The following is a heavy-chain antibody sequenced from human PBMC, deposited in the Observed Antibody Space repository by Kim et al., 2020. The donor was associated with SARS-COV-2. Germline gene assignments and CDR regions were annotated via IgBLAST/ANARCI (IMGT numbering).Heavy chain of an antibody. CDR3: ARSQLDSSRWYRYMDV. D-gene: IGHD6-13*01. Sequence: SETLSLTCTVSGDSVARGGYYWSWIRHHPGQGLEWIAYISYRRSPSYNPSIKSRVSISVDTSMNQFSLRLSSVTVADTAAYYCARSQLDSSRWYRYMDV. V-gene: IGHV4-31*03. J-gene: IGHJ6*03. CDR2: ISYRRSP. CDR1: GDSVARGGYY.